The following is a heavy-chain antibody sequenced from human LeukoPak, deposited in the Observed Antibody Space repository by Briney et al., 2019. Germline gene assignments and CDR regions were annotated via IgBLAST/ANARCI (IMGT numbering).Heavy chain of an antibody. CDR2: IWYDGSNK. CDR1: GFTFSSYG. Sequence: GGSLRLSCAASGFTFSSYGMHWVRQAPGKGLEWVAVIWYDGSNKYYADSVKGRFTISRDNSKNTLYLQMNSLRAEDTAVYYCAKEVPDDYGDYWYFDLWGRGTLVTVSS. D-gene: IGHD4-17*01. CDR3: AKEVPDDYGDYWYFDL. J-gene: IGHJ2*01. V-gene: IGHV3-33*06.